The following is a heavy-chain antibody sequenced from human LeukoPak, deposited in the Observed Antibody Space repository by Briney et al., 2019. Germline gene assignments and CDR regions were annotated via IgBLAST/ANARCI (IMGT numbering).Heavy chain of an antibody. Sequence: SETLSLTCTVSGGSISSSDYYWGWIRQPPGKGLEYIGSISDSRGTFYNPSLKSRVTISVDTSKSQFSLKLSSVTAADTAVYYCAGRSGCGDSRRPFDYWGQGTLVTVSS. V-gene: IGHV4-39*01. D-gene: IGHD4-17*01. CDR3: AGRSGCGDSRRPFDY. CDR1: GGSISSSDYY. J-gene: IGHJ4*02. CDR2: ISDSRGT.